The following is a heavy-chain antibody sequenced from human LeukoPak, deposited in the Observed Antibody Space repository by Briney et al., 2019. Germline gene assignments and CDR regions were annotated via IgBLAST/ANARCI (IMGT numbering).Heavy chain of an antibody. CDR3: ARDGGIAVAGSAHFDY. CDR1: GGSISSYY. J-gene: IGHJ4*02. Sequence: SETLSLTCTVSGGSISSYYWSWIRQPAGKGLEWIGRIYTSGSTNYNPSLKSRVTMSVDTSKNQFSLKLSSVTAADTAVYYCARDGGIAVAGSAHFDYWGQGTLVAVSS. CDR2: IYTSGST. V-gene: IGHV4-4*07. D-gene: IGHD6-19*01.